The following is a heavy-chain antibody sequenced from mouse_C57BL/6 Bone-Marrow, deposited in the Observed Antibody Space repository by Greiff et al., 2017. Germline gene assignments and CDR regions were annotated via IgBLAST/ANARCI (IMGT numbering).Heavy chain of an antibody. CDR3: AREDNLLRQMYFDV. CDR1: GYTFTSYT. J-gene: IGHJ1*03. Sequence: QVQLQQSGAELARPGASVKMSCKASGYTFTSYTMHWVKQRPGQGLEWIGYINPSSGYTKYNQKFKDKATLTADKSSSTAYMQLSSLTSEDSAVYYCAREDNLLRQMYFDVWGTGTTVTVSS. CDR2: INPSSGYT. D-gene: IGHD1-2*01. V-gene: IGHV1-4*01.